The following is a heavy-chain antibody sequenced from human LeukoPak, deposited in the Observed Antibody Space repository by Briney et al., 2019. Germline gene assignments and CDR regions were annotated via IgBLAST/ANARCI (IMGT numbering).Heavy chain of an antibody. V-gene: IGHV1-18*01. CDR3: ARVVSAVTTWWFDP. J-gene: IGHJ5*02. CDR1: GYTFTSYG. CDR2: ISAYNGNT. D-gene: IGHD4-11*01. Sequence: GASVKVSCKASGYTFTSYGISWVRQAPGQGLEWMGWISAYNGNTNYAQKLQSRVTMTTDTSTSTAYTELRSLRSDDTAVYYCARVVSAVTTWWFDPWGQGTLVTVSS.